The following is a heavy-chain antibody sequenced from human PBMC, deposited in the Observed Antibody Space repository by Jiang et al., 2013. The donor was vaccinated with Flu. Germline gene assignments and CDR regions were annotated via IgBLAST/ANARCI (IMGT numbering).Heavy chain of an antibody. CDR3: TRANDFDWLSNAPAFDS. J-gene: IGHJ4*02. V-gene: IGHV7-4-1*02. Sequence: QSGSELKKPGASVKVSCKASGYTFTRYAINWVRQAPGQGLEWMGLINTNTGNPTYAQGFTGRFVFSLDTSVSTAYLQISSLKAEDTAVYYCTRANDFDWLSNAPAFDSWGQGTLVTVSS. CDR2: INTNTGNP. D-gene: IGHD3-9*01. CDR1: GYTFTRYA.